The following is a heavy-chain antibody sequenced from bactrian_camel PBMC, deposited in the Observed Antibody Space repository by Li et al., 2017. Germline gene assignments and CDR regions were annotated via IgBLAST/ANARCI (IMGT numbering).Heavy chain of an antibody. V-gene: IGHV3-3*01. D-gene: IGHD2*01. J-gene: IGHJ4*01. CDR3: AADDGSSTWYMCSGYNH. CDR2: VFTNGVYK. Sequence: HVQLVESGGGSVQAGGSLRLSCVASTYAADNSNFMAWFRQAPGKEREGIAAVFTNGVYKWYADSVKGRFTISRDNAKNTLDLQMNSLKPEDTGMYYCAADDGSSTWYMCSGYNHWGQGTQVTVS. CDR1: TYAADNSNF.